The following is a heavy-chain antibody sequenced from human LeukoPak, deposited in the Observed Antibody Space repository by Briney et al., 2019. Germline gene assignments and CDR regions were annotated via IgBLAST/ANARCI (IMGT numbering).Heavy chain of an antibody. V-gene: IGHV3-23*01. Sequence: GGSLRLSCAASGFTFSSYAMSWVRQAPGKGLEWVSAISGSGGSTYYADSVKGRFTISRDNSKNTLYLQMNSLRAEDTAVYYCAKGSGSGSSSWYSYNYYMDVWGKGTTVTVSS. J-gene: IGHJ6*03. CDR3: AKGSGSGSSSWYSYNYYMDV. D-gene: IGHD6-13*01. CDR1: GFTFSSYA. CDR2: ISGSGGST.